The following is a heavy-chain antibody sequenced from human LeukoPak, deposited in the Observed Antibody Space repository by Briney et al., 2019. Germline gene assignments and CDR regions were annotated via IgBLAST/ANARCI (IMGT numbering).Heavy chain of an antibody. Sequence: ASVKVSCKASGYTFTNYHINWVRQATGQGLEWMGWMNPNSGNTGYAQKFQGRVTFTRDTSVSTAYMELNSLTSEDTAVYYCARMYYYDTSGNPNWFDPWGQVTLVTVSS. V-gene: IGHV1-8*03. CDR2: MNPNSGNT. CDR3: ARMYYYDTSGNPNWFDP. CDR1: GYTFTNYH. D-gene: IGHD3-22*01. J-gene: IGHJ5*02.